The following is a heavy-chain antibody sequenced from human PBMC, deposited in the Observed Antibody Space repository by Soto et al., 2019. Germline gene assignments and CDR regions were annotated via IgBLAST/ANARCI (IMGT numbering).Heavy chain of an antibody. J-gene: IGHJ6*02. CDR1: GGSISSSSYY. CDR3: ARVPVAGESYYYYYGMDV. V-gene: IGHV4-39*01. CDR2: IYYSGST. D-gene: IGHD6-19*01. Sequence: PSETLSLTCTVSGGSISSSSYYWGWIRQPPGKGLECIGSIYYSGSTYYNPSLKSRVTISVDTSKNQFSLKLSSVTAADTAVYYCARVPVAGESYYYYYGMDVWGQGTTVTVSS.